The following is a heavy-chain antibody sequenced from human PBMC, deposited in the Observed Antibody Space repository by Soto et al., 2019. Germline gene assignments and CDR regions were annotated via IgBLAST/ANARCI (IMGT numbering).Heavy chain of an antibody. CDR2: IYYSGST. V-gene: IGHV4-31*03. CDR3: ARSVYYDYIWGSYRCFDP. D-gene: IGHD3-16*02. Sequence: PSETLSLTCTVSGCSISSGGYYWSWIRQHPGKGLEWIGYIYYSGSTYYNPSLKSRVTISVDTSKNQFSLKLSSVTAADTAVYYCARSVYYDYIWGSYRCFDPWGQGTLVTVSS. CDR1: GCSISSGGYY. J-gene: IGHJ5*02.